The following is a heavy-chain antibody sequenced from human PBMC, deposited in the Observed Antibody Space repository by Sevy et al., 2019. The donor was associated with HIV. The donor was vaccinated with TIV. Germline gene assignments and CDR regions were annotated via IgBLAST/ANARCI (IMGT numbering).Heavy chain of an antibody. V-gene: IGHV4-31*03. CDR3: ARAPGDEDDGSTGYYGVVP. J-gene: IGHJ5*02. CDR1: GGSISSGGYY. CDR2: IYYSGNT. D-gene: IGHD3-9*01. Sequence: SETLSLTCTVSGGSISSGGYYWSWIRQHPGKGLEWIGYIYYSGNTYYNPSLKSRVTISVDTSKNQFSLKLSSVTAADTAVYYCARAPGDEDDGSTGYYGVVPWGQGTLVTGSS.